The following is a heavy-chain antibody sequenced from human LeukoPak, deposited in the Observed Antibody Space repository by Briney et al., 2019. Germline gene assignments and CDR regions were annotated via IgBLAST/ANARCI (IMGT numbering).Heavy chain of an antibody. J-gene: IGHJ2*01. CDR3: ARCPQRCGGNSRYFDL. Sequence: SETLSLTCAVYGGSFSGYYWSWIRQPPGKGLEWIGEINHSGSTNYNPSLKSRVTISVDTSKNQFSLKLSSVTAADTAVYYCARCPQRCGGNSRYFDLWGRGTLVTVSS. CDR2: INHSGST. D-gene: IGHD4-23*01. V-gene: IGHV4-34*01. CDR1: GGSFSGYY.